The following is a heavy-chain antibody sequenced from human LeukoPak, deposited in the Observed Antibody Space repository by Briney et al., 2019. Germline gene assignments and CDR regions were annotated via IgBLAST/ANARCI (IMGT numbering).Heavy chain of an antibody. V-gene: IGHV4-59*01. CDR3: ALIVADRPIDS. CDR1: GASISTYF. Sequence: PSETLSLTCTVSGASISTYFWSWIRQSAGQGLEWFGYAYHTGNHYYNPSLMSRLTFSVDKSKNQFSLRLTSVTAADTAVYYCALIVADRPIDSWGQGTLVTVSS. CDR2: AYHTGNH. J-gene: IGHJ4*02. D-gene: IGHD5-12*01.